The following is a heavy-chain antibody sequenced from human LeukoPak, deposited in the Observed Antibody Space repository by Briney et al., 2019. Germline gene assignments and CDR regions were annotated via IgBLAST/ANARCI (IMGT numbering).Heavy chain of an antibody. CDR1: GGSISSGGYY. CDR2: IYYSGST. V-gene: IGHV4-31*03. J-gene: IGHJ4*02. D-gene: IGHD1-26*01. CDR3: ARSGSYGGPFDY. Sequence: PSETLSLTCTVSGGSISSGGYYWSWIRQHPGKGLEWIGYIYYSGSTYYNPSLKSRVTISVDTSKNQFSLKLSSVTAADTAVYYCARSGSYGGPFDYWGQGTLVTVSS.